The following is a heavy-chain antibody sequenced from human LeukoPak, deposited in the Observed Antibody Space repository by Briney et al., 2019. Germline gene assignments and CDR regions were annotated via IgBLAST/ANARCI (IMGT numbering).Heavy chain of an antibody. V-gene: IGHV5-51*01. CDR3: ARLGVVAATPHAFDI. D-gene: IGHD2-15*01. Sequence: GESLKISCKGSGYNFNTYWVAWVRQMPGKGLEWMGIIHPVDSDIRYSPSFQGQVTISADKSISTAYLQWSSLKASDTAMYYCARLGVVAATPHAFDIWGQGTMVTVSS. CDR2: IHPVDSDI. CDR1: GYNFNTYW. J-gene: IGHJ3*02.